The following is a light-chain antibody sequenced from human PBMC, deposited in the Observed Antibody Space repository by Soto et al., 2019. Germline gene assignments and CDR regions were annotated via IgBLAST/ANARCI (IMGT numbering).Light chain of an antibody. CDR1: SSDVGGYNY. CDR3: SSYTDTSPVV. J-gene: IGLJ2*01. CDR2: DVN. V-gene: IGLV2-14*01. Sequence: SALTQPASVSGSPGQSITISCTGTSSDVGGYNYVSWYQQHPDKAPQLMIYDVNNRPSGVSNRFSGSKSGNTASLTISGLQADDEADYYCSSYTDTSPVVFGGGTKLTVL.